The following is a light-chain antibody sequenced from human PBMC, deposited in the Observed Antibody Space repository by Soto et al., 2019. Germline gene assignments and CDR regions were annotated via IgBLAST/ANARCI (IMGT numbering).Light chain of an antibody. CDR3: QQYGSSPWT. CDR1: QSASSSY. CDR2: VAS. J-gene: IGKJ1*01. Sequence: EIVLTQSPGTLSLSPGERATLSCRASQSASSSYLAWYQQKPGQAPRLLIYVASSRAPGIPDRFSGSGSGTDFTLTISILEPEDFAVYYCQQYGSSPWTFGQGTKVEIK. V-gene: IGKV3-20*01.